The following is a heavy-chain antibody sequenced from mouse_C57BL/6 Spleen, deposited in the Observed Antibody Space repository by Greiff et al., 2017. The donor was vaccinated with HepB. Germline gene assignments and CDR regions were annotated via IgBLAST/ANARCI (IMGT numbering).Heavy chain of an antibody. Sequence: LVESGAELVKPGASVKLSCKASGYTFTEYTIHWVKQRSGQGLEWIGWFYPGSGSIKYNEKFKDKATLTADKSSSTVYMELSRLTSEDSAVYFCARHEEDYYPMGAMDYWGQGTSVTVSS. CDR2: FYPGSGSI. CDR1: GYTFTEYT. V-gene: IGHV1-62-2*01. J-gene: IGHJ4*01. D-gene: IGHD1-1*01. CDR3: ARHEEDYYPMGAMDY.